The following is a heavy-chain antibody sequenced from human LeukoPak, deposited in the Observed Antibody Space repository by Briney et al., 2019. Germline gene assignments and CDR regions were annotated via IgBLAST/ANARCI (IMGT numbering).Heavy chain of an antibody. J-gene: IGHJ4*02. CDR2: IYYSGST. D-gene: IGHD3-10*01. CDR1: GGSISSYY. V-gene: IGHV4-59*12. CDR3: ARDTYYYGSGTYYFNY. Sequence: KASETLSLTCTVSGGSISSYYWSWIRQPPGKGLEWIGYIYYSGSTNYNPSLKSRVTISVDTSKNQFSLKLSSVTAADTAVYYCARDTYYYGSGTYYFNYWGQGTLVTVSS.